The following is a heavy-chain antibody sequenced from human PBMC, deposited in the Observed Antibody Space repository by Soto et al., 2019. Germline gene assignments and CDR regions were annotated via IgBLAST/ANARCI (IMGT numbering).Heavy chain of an antibody. CDR1: GGSFSGYY. V-gene: IGHV4-34*01. J-gene: IGHJ6*02. D-gene: IGHD3-9*01. CDR2: INHSGST. Sequence: SETLSLTCAVYGGSFSGYYWTWIRQPPGTGLEWIGEINHSGSTNYNPSLKSRVTISVDTSKNQFSLKLSSVTAADTAVYYCARHRKYYDILTGYYIPSHMDVWGQGTTVTVSS. CDR3: ARHRKYYDILTGYYIPSHMDV.